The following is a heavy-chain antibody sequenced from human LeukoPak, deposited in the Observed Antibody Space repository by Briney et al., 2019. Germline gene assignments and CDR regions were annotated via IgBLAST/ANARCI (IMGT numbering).Heavy chain of an antibody. D-gene: IGHD1-26*01. CDR3: AKGGELLRAFDY. CDR1: GFTFSSYA. CDR2: ISGSGGST. V-gene: IGHV3-23*01. Sequence: GGSLRLSCAASGFTFSSYAMSWVRQAPGKGLEWVSAISGSGGSTYYADSVKGRFTISRDNSKNTPYLQMNSLRAEDTAVYYCAKGGELLRAFDYWGQGTLVTVSS. J-gene: IGHJ4*02.